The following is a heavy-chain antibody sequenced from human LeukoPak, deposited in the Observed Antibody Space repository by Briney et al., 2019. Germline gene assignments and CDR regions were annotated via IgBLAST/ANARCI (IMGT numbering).Heavy chain of an antibody. J-gene: IGHJ6*03. CDR1: AGSISTYY. D-gene: IGHD6-6*01. CDR2: IYTSGST. CDR3: ARDHRPFLSIAARRYYYMDV. V-gene: IGHV4-4*07. Sequence: SETLSLTCTVSAGSISTYYWSWIRQPAGKGLEWIGRIYTSGSTNYNPSLKSRVTMSVDTSKNQFSLKLSSVTAADTAAYYCARDHRPFLSIAARRYYYMDVWGKGTTVTVSS.